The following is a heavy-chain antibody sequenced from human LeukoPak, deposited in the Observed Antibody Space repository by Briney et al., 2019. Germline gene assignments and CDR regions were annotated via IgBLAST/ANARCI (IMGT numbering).Heavy chain of an antibody. CDR2: LHADGVEQ. CDR3: ARGGYSFDY. J-gene: IGHJ4*02. V-gene: IGHV3-7*01. CDR1: GFSLSGYW. Sequence: TGGSLRLSCAASGFSLSGYWMTWARQAPGKGLEWVARLHADGVEQNYVDSVTGRFTMSRDNAKNSLDLQMNSLRVEDTAVYYCARGGYSFDYLGQGTLAAVSS. D-gene: IGHD5-18*01.